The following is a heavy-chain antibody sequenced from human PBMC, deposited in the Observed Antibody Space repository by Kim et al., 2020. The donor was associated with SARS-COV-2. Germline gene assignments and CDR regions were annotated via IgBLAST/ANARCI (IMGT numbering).Heavy chain of an antibody. CDR2: INHSGST. CDR1: GGSFNGYY. J-gene: IGHJ6*01. Sequence: SETLSLTCAVYGGSFNGYYWSWIRQPPGKGLEWIGEINHSGSTNYNPSLKSRVTISVDTSKNQFSLKLSSVNAADTAVYYCASYSATTVTTGYYYYGMY. V-gene: IGHV4-34*01. CDR3: ASYSATTVTTGYYYYGMY. D-gene: IGHD4-17*01.